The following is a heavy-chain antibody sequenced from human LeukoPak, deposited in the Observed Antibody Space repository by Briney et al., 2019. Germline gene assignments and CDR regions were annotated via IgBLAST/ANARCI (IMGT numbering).Heavy chain of an antibody. CDR3: ARMVPSIAARPKPANWFDP. D-gene: IGHD6-6*01. V-gene: IGHV1-2*02. CDR1: GYTFTGYY. CDR2: INPNSGGT. Sequence: ASVKVSCKASGYTFTGYYMHWVRQAPGQGLEWMGWINPNSGGTNYAQKFQGRVTMTRDTSISTAYMELSRLRSDDTAVYYCARMVPSIAARPKPANWFDPWGQGTLATVSS. J-gene: IGHJ5*02.